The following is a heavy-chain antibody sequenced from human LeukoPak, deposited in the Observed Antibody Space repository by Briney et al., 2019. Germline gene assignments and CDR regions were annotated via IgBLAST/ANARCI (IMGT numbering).Heavy chain of an antibody. D-gene: IGHD3-3*01. J-gene: IGHJ4*02. CDR3: THTKDFYETVRQ. CDR2: IKSKGSGGTT. V-gene: IGHV3-15*01. Sequence: GGFLRLSCAASGLIFSDAWMSWVRQARGKGLEWVGRIKSKGSGGTTDYAAPVKGRFTISRDDSKTTVYLQMNSLKTEDTAVYFCTHTKDFYETVRQWGQGTLVTVSS. CDR1: GLIFSDAW.